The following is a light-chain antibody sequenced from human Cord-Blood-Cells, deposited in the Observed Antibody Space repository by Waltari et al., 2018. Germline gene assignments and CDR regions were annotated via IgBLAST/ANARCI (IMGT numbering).Light chain of an antibody. V-gene: IGLV2-14*02. CDR1: SSDVGSYNL. Sequence: QSALTRPASVSGSPGQSITISCTGTSSDVGSYNLVSWYQQHPGKAPKLMIYEGSKRPSGVSNRFSGSKSGNTASLTISGLQAEDEADYYCCSYTSSSPWVFGGGTKLTVL. CDR2: EGS. CDR3: CSYTSSSPWV. J-gene: IGLJ3*02.